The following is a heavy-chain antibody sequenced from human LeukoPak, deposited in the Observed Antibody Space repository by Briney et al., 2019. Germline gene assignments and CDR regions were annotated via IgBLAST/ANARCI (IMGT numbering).Heavy chain of an antibody. V-gene: IGHV4-4*02. CDR2: IYQSGST. CDR1: GGSIGSSNW. J-gene: IGHJ6*02. D-gene: IGHD2-8*01. CDR3: ASVLYYYYGMDV. Sequence: KASETVSLTCAVFGGSIGSSNWWSWVRQPPGKGLEWIGEIYQSGSTNYNPSLKSRVTISVDKSKNQFSLKLSSVTAADTAVYYCASVLYYYYGMDVWGQGTPGTDSS.